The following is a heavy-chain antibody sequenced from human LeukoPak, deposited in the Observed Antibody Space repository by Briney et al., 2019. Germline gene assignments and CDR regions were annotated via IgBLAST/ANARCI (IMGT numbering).Heavy chain of an antibody. CDR1: GFTFSSYV. J-gene: IGHJ3*02. V-gene: IGHV3-23*01. D-gene: IGHD6-19*01. Sequence: PGGSLRLSCTASGFTFSSYVMSWVRQAPGKGLEWVSAISDSGGATYYADSVKGRFTVSRDNSRSALYLQMNSLRAEDTAVYYCAKDRIFTAGAGAFDIWGQGTMVTLSS. CDR2: ISDSGGAT. CDR3: AKDRIFTAGAGAFDI.